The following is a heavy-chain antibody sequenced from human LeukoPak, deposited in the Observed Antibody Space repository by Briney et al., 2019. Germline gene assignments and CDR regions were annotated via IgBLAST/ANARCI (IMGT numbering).Heavy chain of an antibody. Sequence: GGSLRLSCVASGLTFRNYGFHWVRQAPGKGLEWVANINQDGSEKYYVDSVKGRFTISRDNAKNSLYLQMNSLRAEDTAVFHCARVIAARPARRTYYYMDVWGKGTTVTVSS. V-gene: IGHV3-7*01. CDR3: ARVIAARPARRTYYYMDV. CDR2: INQDGSEK. D-gene: IGHD6-6*01. J-gene: IGHJ6*03. CDR1: GLTFRNYG.